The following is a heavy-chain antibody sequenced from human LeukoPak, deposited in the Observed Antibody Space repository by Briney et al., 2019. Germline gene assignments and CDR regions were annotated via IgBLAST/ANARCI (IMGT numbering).Heavy chain of an antibody. CDR3: TTDLALYRSAPYI. CDR1: GFTFNNAC. Sequence: SGGSLRLSCAASGFTFNNACMSWVRQAPGKGLEWVGRIKSKTDGGTTDYAAPVKGRFTISRDDSKNTLYLKMNSLKTEATAVYYCTTDLALYRSAPYIWGQGTLVTVSS. CDR2: IKSKTDGGTT. J-gene: IGHJ4*02. V-gene: IGHV3-15*01. D-gene: IGHD6-19*01.